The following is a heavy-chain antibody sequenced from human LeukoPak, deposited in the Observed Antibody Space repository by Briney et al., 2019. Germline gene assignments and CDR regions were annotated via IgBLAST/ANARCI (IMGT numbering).Heavy chain of an antibody. D-gene: IGHD4-17*01. J-gene: IGHJ4*02. CDR2: ISSSSSYI. CDR3: ARVQYGDYPYYFDY. Sequence: PGGSLTLSCAASGFTFSSYSMNGVRQAPGKGLAWVSSISSSSSYIYYADSVKGRFTISRDNAKNSLYLQMNSLRAEDTAVYYCARVQYGDYPYYFDYWGQGTLVTVSS. CDR1: GFTFSSYS. V-gene: IGHV3-21*01.